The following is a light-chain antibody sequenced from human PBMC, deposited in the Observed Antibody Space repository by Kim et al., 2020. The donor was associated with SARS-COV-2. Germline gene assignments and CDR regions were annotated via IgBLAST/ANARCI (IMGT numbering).Light chain of an antibody. CDR1: QGISSY. J-gene: IGKJ5*01. CDR3: QQVNSYPIT. V-gene: IGKV1-9*01. CDR2: AAS. Sequence: IQLTQSPSSLSASVGDRVTITCRASQGISSYLAWYQQEPGKAPKLLIYAASTLQSGVPSRFSGSGSGTDFTLTISSLQPEDFATYYCQQVNSYPITFGQGTRLDIK.